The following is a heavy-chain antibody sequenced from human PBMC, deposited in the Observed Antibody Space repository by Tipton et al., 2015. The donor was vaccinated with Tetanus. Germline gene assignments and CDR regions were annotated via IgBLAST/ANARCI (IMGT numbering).Heavy chain of an antibody. CDR2: IFYSGNT. D-gene: IGHD4-17*01. V-gene: IGHV4-59*01. Sequence: TLSLTCAVDGGSLNNYYWAWFRQPPGKGLEWIGYIFYSGNTNYNPSLKTRVTISVDTSKNQFSLKLSSVTAADTAVYYCARDRGLTTGGGIGMDVWGQGTTVTVSS. CDR1: GGSLNNYY. J-gene: IGHJ6*02. CDR3: ARDRGLTTGGGIGMDV.